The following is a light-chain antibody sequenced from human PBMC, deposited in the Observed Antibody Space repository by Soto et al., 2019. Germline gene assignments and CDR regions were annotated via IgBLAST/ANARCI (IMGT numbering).Light chain of an antibody. J-gene: IGKJ1*01. Sequence: ETVMTQSPATLSVSPGERATLSCRASQSVSSNLAWYQQKVGQAPRVLIYDASTRATGIPGRFSGSGSGTEFTLTISSLQFEDFAVYYCQQYNNWPETFGQGTKVDIK. CDR2: DAS. CDR1: QSVSSN. CDR3: QQYNNWPET. V-gene: IGKV3-15*01.